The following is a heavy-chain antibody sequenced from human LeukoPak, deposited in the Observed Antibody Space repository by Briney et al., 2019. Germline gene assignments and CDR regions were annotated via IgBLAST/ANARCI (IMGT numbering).Heavy chain of an antibody. J-gene: IGHJ6*02. CDR1: GFTFRDYN. CDR2: ITDSGSTI. Sequence: GGSLRLSCAASGFTFRDYNMNRVRQAPGKGLEWASYITDSGSTIHYADSVNGRFTISRDNAKNSLYLQMNSLRAEDSAVYYCARSIGLTGGGVDVWGRGTTVTVSS. V-gene: IGHV3-11*01. CDR3: ARSIGLTGGGVDV. D-gene: IGHD3-9*01.